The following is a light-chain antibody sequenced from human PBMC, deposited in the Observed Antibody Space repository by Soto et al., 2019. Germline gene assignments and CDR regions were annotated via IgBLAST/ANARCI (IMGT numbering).Light chain of an antibody. CDR1: SGHSSYA. J-gene: IGLJ2*01. CDR3: QTWGTGFQV. CDR2: LNNDGSH. V-gene: IGLV4-69*01. Sequence: QSVLTQSPSASASLGASVKLTCTLSSGHSSYAIAWHQKQPGKGPRYLMDLNNDGSHTKGDGIPDRFSGSSSGAERYLIISSLQSEDEAYYYCQTWGTGFQVFGGGTKLTVL.